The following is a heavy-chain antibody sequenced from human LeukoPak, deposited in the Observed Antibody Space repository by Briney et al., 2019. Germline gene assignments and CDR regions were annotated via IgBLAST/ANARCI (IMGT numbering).Heavy chain of an antibody. CDR3: ARQSSGHNWFDP. V-gene: IGHV3-33*08. CDR1: GFTFSSYS. D-gene: IGHD6-19*01. CDR2: IWYDGSNK. J-gene: IGHJ5*02. Sequence: PGGSLRLSCAASGFTFSSYSMNWVRQAPGKGLEWVAVIWYDGSNKYYADSVKGRFTISRDNSKNTLYLQMNSLRAEDTAVYYCARQSSGHNWFDPWGQGTLVTVSS.